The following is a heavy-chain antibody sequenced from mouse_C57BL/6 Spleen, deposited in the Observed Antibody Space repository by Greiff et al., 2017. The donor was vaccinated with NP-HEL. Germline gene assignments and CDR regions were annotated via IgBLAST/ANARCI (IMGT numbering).Heavy chain of an antibody. CDR2: INYDGSST. J-gene: IGHJ2*01. V-gene: IGHV5-16*01. CDR3: ARDYYGSGNYFDY. D-gene: IGHD1-1*01. CDR1: GFTFSDYY. Sequence: EVQLMESEGGLVQPGSSMKLSCTASGFTFSDYYMAWVRQVPEKGLEWVANINYDGSSTYYLDSLKSRFIISRDNAKNILYLQMSSLKSEDTATYYCARDYYGSGNYFDYWGQGTTLTVSS.